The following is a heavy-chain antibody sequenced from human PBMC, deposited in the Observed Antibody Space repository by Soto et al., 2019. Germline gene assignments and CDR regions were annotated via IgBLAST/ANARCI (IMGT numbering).Heavy chain of an antibody. CDR1: GFSFTTST. CDR3: AAASAGYTFGFEF. V-gene: IGHV1-58*02. CDR2: IVVGGRNT. Sequence: SVKASCKASGFSFTTSTMQWVRQTRGQLLEWLGWIVVGGRNTNFAQNFRQRVTISRDMSATSAYMELSSLTSDDTAVYYCAAASAGYTFGFEFWGQDTMVTVSS. J-gene: IGHJ4*02. D-gene: IGHD5-18*01.